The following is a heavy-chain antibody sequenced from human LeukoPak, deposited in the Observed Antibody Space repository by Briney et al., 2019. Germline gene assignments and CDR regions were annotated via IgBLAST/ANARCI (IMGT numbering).Heavy chain of an antibody. CDR1: DGSISSSRYY. Sequence: SETLSLTCIVSDGSISSSRYYWGWIRQPPGKGLEWIGSIYYSGSTNYNPSLKSRVTISVDTSNNQFSLKLSSLTAADTAVYYCARDRVGATTFDYWGQGTLVTVSS. CDR3: ARDRVGATTFDY. J-gene: IGHJ4*02. D-gene: IGHD1-26*01. V-gene: IGHV4-39*07. CDR2: IYYSGST.